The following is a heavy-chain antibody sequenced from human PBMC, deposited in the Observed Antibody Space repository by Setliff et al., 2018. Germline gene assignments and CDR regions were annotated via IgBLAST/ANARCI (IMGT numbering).Heavy chain of an antibody. V-gene: IGHV1-18*01. CDR1: GYTFTSYG. CDR3: ARSPPNRGVGQGHYMDV. CDR2: ISPYNGDT. J-gene: IGHJ6*03. Sequence: ASVKVSCKASGYTFTSYGINWVRQAPGQGLEWMGWISPYNGDTKSAQKFQGRVTMTIDTSTSTAYVEVRSLTSDDTAVYYCARSPPNRGVGQGHYMDVWGIGTTVTVSS. D-gene: IGHD1-26*01.